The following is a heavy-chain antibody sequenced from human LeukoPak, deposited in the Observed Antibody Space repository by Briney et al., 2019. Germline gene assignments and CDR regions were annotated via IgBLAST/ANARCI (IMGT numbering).Heavy chain of an antibody. CDR2: ICNSGIP. J-gene: IGHJ4*02. CDR1: GGPFSSSSYY. CDR3: ASFHLLLTMVRGEWAY. D-gene: IGHD3-10*01. V-gene: IGHV4-39*01. Sequence: AEPLTLPCTVSGGPFSSSSYYWGRIPQPPGMGRGWYGSICNSGIPYYNPALKSRVIISVDPSNNQFPQKQSSVAADATAVYYCASFHLLLTMVRGEWAYWGQGTLVTVSS.